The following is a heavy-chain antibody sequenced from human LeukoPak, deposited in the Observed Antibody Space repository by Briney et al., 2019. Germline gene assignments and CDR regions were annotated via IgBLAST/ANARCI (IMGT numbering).Heavy chain of an antibody. CDR1: GYSFTSYC. V-gene: IGHV5-51*01. CDR3: GMSGDRVPLQDDVFDV. D-gene: IGHD1-26*01. Sequence: GESLKISCKVSGYSFTSYCIVWGRQMPGKGLEWMVTIYPGDSGPTYSPSFQGQVTISVDKSINTAYLQWSSLQASDTAMYYCGMSGDRVPLQDDVFDVWGQGTMVTVST. CDR2: IYPGDSGP. J-gene: IGHJ3*01.